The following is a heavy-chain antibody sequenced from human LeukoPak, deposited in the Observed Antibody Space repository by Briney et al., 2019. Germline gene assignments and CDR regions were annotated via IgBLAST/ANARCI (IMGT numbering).Heavy chain of an antibody. CDR3: ARRGSPSTLNPYYYYGMDV. D-gene: IGHD5/OR15-5a*01. CDR1: GGTFSSYA. V-gene: IGHV1-69*13. J-gene: IGHJ6*02. Sequence: SVTVSCTASGGTFSSYAISWVRQAPGQGLEWMGGIIPIFGTANYAQKFQGRVTITADESTSTAYMELSSLRSEDTAVYYCARRGSPSTLNPYYYYGMDVWGQGTTVTVSS. CDR2: IIPIFGTA.